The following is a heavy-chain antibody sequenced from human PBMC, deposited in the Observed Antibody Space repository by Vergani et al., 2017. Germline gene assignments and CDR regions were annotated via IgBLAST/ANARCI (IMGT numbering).Heavy chain of an antibody. Sequence: QVQLVQSGAEVKKPGASVKVSCKVSGYTLTELSMHWVRQAPGKGLEWMGGFDPEDGETIYAQKFQGRVTITADESTSTSYLALSSLTSDDTAVYYCAKENTVAVATPRYYNGLDVWGQGTTVTVSS. J-gene: IGHJ6*02. D-gene: IGHD6-19*01. CDR1: GYTLTELS. CDR3: AKENTVAVATPRYYNGLDV. V-gene: IGHV1-24*01. CDR2: FDPEDGET.